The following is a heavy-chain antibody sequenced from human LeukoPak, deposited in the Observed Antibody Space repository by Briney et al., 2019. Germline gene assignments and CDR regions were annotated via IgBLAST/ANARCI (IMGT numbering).Heavy chain of an antibody. J-gene: IGHJ3*02. CDR1: GGTFSSYA. Sequence: ASVKVSCKASGGTFSSYAISWVRQAPGQGLEWMGGIIPIFGTANYAQKFQGRVTITADKSTSTAYMELSILRSEDTAVYYCAREVGYNPKAFDIWGQGTMVTVSS. D-gene: IGHD5-24*01. CDR3: AREVGYNPKAFDI. CDR2: IIPIFGTA. V-gene: IGHV1-69*06.